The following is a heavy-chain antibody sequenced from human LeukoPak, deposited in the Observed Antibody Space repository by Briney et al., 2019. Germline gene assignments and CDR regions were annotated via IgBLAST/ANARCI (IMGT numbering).Heavy chain of an antibody. CDR1: GGSFNDYY. V-gene: IGHV4-34*01. J-gene: IGHJ4*02. CDR3: ARGVDFWSGYYLD. D-gene: IGHD3-3*01. CDR2: INHSGIT. Sequence: PSETLSLTCAVSGGSFNDYYWSWIRQPPGKGLEWIGEINHSGITNYNPSLKSRVTISIDTSKNQFSLRLSSVTAADTAVYYCARGVDFWSGYYLDWGQGTLVTVSS.